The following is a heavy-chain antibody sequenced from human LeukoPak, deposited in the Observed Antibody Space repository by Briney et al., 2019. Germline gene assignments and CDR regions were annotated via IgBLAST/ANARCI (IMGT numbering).Heavy chain of an antibody. CDR3: ARMGPGDAFDI. CDR2: INHSGST. V-gene: IGHV4-34*01. J-gene: IGHJ3*02. Sequence: PAETLSLTCAVYGGSFRGYYWSWIRQPPGKGLEWIGEINHSGSTNYNPSLKSRVTISVDTSKNQFSLKLSSVTAADTAVYYCARMGPGDAFDIWGQGTMVTVSS. CDR1: GGSFRGYY. D-gene: IGHD2-8*01.